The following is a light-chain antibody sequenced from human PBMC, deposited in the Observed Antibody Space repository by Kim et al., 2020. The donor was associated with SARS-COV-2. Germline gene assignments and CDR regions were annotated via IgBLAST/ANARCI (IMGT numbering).Light chain of an antibody. CDR2: DVS. J-gene: IGLJ2*01. CDR3: SSYRSTNLGV. CDR1: SSDIGAYNY. V-gene: IGLV2-14*03. Sequence: GQSITISCTGNSSDIGAYNYVSWYQQHPGKAPRLLIYDVSERPSGVSNRFSASKSGNTASLTISGLQAEDEADYYCSSYRSTNLGVFGGGTQLTVL.